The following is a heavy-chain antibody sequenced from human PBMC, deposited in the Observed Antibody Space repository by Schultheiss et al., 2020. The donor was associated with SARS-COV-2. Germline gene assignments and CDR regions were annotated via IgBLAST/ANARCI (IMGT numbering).Heavy chain of an antibody. Sequence: ESLKISCTVSGVSIGSSSYYWGWVRQPPGKGLEWIGAMFYSGSTYYKPSLKSRVTISVDTTKNHFSLRLRSVTAADTAVYFCASVTSDWGMRFDYWGQGTLVTVSS. CDR2: MFYSGST. J-gene: IGHJ4*02. CDR3: ASVTSDWGMRFDY. CDR1: GVSIGSSSYY. D-gene: IGHD7-27*01. V-gene: IGHV4-39*07.